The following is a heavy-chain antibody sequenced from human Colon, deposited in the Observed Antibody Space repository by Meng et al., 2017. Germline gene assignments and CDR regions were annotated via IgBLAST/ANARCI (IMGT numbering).Heavy chain of an antibody. V-gene: IGHV1-18*01. Sequence: QVQLVQSGAEVKKPGSSVKVSCKASGGTFSSYAISWVRQAPGQGLEWMGWIGGYDGNTTYPHKLKDRVTLTIDTSTATAHMELRGLRSDDTAVYYCARMNDWVFESWGQGTLVTVSS. CDR1: GGTFSSYA. D-gene: IGHD1-1*01. CDR2: IGGYDGNT. CDR3: ARMNDWVFES. J-gene: IGHJ4*02.